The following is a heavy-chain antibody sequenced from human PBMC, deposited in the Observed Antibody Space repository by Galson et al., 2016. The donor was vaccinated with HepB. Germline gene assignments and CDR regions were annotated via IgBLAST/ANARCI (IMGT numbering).Heavy chain of an antibody. CDR1: GFTVSSTY. V-gene: IGHV3-53*01. Sequence: SLRLSCAVSGFTVSSTYMSWVRQAPGKGLECVSVLYSGGGTNYADSVKGRFTISRDNSKNTLYLQMNSLRVEDTATYYCARFGLSNGLDVWGPGTTVIVSS. CDR2: LYSGGGT. CDR3: ARFGLSNGLDV. J-gene: IGHJ6*02. D-gene: IGHD3-10*01.